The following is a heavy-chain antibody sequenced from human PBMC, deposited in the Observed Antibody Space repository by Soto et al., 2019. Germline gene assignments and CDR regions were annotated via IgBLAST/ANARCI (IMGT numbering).Heavy chain of an antibody. Sequence: ASVKVSCKVSGYTLTELSMHWVRQAPGKGLEWMGGFDPEDGETIYAQKFQGRVTMTEDTSTDTAYMELSSLRSEDTAVYYCAILLTMVRGVIIQTGWGQGTLVTVSS. CDR2: FDPEDGET. CDR3: AILLTMVRGVIIQTG. V-gene: IGHV1-24*01. J-gene: IGHJ4*02. D-gene: IGHD3-10*01. CDR1: GYTLTELS.